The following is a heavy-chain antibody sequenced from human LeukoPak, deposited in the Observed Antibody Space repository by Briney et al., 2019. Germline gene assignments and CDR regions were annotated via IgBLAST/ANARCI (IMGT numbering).Heavy chain of an antibody. J-gene: IGHJ6*02. D-gene: IGHD5-12*01. V-gene: IGHV3-30*18. Sequence: PGGSLRLSCAASGFTFSTYGMHWVRQAPGKGLEWVAVISYDGSNEYYADSVKGQFTISRDNSKNTLYLQMSSLRAEDTAVYYCAKDLALYSGYDNYYGMDVWGQGTTVTVSS. CDR3: AKDLALYSGYDNYYGMDV. CDR1: GFTFSTYG. CDR2: ISYDGSNE.